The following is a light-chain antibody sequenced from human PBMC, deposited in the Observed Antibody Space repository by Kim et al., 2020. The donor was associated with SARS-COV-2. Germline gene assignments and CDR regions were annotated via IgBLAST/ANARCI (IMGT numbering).Light chain of an antibody. Sequence: PGQTATSTCGGSNIGIKSVHWYHQKPGQAPVLVVHSNVARPSGIPGRFSGSTSGNTATLTIGRVEAGDEGDYYCQVWDSSGDHPVIFGGGTQLTVL. CDR1: NIGIKS. V-gene: IGLV3-21*02. CDR3: QVWDSSGDHPVI. J-gene: IGLJ2*01. CDR2: SNV.